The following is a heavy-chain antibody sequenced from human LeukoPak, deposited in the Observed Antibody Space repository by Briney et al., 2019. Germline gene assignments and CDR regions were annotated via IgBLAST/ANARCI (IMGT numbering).Heavy chain of an antibody. CDR2: INHSGST. CDR3: ASTKDAARPMVVDY. Sequence: GSLRLSCAASGSTFNTFNMNWVRQAPGKGLEWIGDINHSGSTNYNPSLKSRVTISVDTSKNQFSLKLSSVTAADTAVYYCASTKDAARPMVVDYWGQGTLVTVSS. D-gene: IGHD6-6*01. J-gene: IGHJ4*02. V-gene: IGHV4-34*01. CDR1: GSTFNTFN.